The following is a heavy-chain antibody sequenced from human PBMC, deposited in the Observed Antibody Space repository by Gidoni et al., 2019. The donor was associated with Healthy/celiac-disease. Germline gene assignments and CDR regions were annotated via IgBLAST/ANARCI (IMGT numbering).Heavy chain of an antibody. Sequence: QVQLQQWGAGLLKPSETLSLTCAVYGGSFSGYSWSWIRQPPGKGLEWIGEINHSGRTNSNPSLKSRVTISVDTSKNHFSLKLSSVTAADTAVYYCARGYSTVTTTLDYWGQGTLVTVSS. CDR2: INHSGRT. D-gene: IGHD4-17*01. J-gene: IGHJ4*02. CDR3: ARGYSTVTTTLDY. V-gene: IGHV4-34*01. CDR1: GGSFSGYS.